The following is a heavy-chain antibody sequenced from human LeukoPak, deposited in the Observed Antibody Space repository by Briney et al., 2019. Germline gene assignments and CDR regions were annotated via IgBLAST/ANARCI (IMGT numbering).Heavy chain of an antibody. Sequence: SETLSLTCAVYGGSFSGYYWSWIRQPPGKGLEWIGEINHSGSTNYNPSLKSRVTISVDTSKNQFSLKLSSVTAADTAVYYCASSPYCGGDCLFHYYFDYWGQGTLVTVSS. CDR1: GGSFSGYY. J-gene: IGHJ4*02. D-gene: IGHD2-21*02. CDR3: ASSPYCGGDCLFHYYFDY. V-gene: IGHV4-34*01. CDR2: INHSGST.